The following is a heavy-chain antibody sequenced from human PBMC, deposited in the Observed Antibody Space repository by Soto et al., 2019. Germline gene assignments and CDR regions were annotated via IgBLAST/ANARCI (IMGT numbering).Heavy chain of an antibody. V-gene: IGHV5-10-1*01. J-gene: IGHJ4*02. CDR3: ARQIYDSDTGPNFQYYFDS. D-gene: IGHD3-22*01. CDR1: GYSFAGYW. CDR2: IDPSDSQT. Sequence: GESLNISCKGSGYSFAGYWITWVRQKPGKGLEWMGRIDPSDSQTYYSPSFRGHVTISVTKSITTVFLQWSSPRASDTAMYYCARQIYDSDTGPNFQYYFDSWGQGTPVTVSS.